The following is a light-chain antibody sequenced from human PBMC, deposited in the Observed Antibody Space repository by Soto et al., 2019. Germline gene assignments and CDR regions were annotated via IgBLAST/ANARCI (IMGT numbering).Light chain of an antibody. CDR2: DAS. J-gene: IGKJ3*01. V-gene: IGKV1-5*01. CDR3: QQYSSLT. Sequence: DIQMTQSPSTLSASVGDRVTLTCRANQSISGWLAWYQQKPGKAPKLLIYDASSLESGVPSRFSGSGSGTEFTLTISSLQPDDFATYYCQQYSSLTFGPGTKVEIK. CDR1: QSISGW.